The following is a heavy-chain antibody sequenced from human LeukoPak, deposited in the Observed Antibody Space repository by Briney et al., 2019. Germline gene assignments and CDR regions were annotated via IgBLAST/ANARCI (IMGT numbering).Heavy chain of an antibody. Sequence: GGSLRLSCAASGFTFSSYSMNWVRQAPGKGLEWVSSISSSSNYIYYADSVKGRFTISRDNAKNSLYLQMNSLRAEDTAVYYCARGVYSSGWNLVDYWGQGTLVTVSS. V-gene: IGHV3-21*01. CDR2: ISSSSNYI. CDR3: ARGVYSSGWNLVDY. CDR1: GFTFSSYS. D-gene: IGHD6-19*01. J-gene: IGHJ4*02.